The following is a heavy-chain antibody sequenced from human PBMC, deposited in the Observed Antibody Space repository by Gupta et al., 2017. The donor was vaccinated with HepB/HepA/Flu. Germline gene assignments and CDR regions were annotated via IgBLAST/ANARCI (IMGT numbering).Heavy chain of an antibody. V-gene: IGHV3-23*01. Sequence: EVQLSESGGGLVQPGGSLRLSCAASGFTYSTYAMSWVRQTPGKGLEWVSAISSGGRSTYYADSVKGRFTISRDNSKNTLYLKMNSLRAEDTAVYYCVKGLRPNFDYWGQGTLVTLSS. J-gene: IGHJ4*02. CDR2: ISSGGRST. CDR3: VKGLRPNFDY. CDR1: GFTYSTYA. D-gene: IGHD4-17*01.